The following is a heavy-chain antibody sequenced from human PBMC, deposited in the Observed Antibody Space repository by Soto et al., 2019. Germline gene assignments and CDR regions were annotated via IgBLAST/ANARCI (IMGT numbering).Heavy chain of an antibody. J-gene: IGHJ5*02. CDR2: INAGNGNT. CDR1: GYTFTSYA. D-gene: IGHD2-15*01. V-gene: IGHV1-3*01. CDR3: ARGWEMVVADSNWFDP. Sequence: QVQLVQSGAEVKKPGASVKVSCKASGYTFTSYAMHWVRQAPGQRLEWMGWINAGNGNTKYSQKFQGRVTITRDTSASTAYMELSSLRSEDTAVYYCARGWEMVVADSNWFDPWGQGTLVTVSS.